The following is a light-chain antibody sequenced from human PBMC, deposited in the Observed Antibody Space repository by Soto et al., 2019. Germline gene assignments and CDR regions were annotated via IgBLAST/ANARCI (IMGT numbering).Light chain of an antibody. J-gene: IGLJ2*01. Sequence: QSALTQPGSVSGSPGQSITISCSGTSSDVGGYNYVSWYQHHPGKVPKFIIYEVTHRASGVSDRFSGSKSGNTASLTISGLQAEDEADYYCSSYATTFTLVFGGGTKLTVL. CDR3: SSYATTFTLV. CDR1: SSDVGGYNY. CDR2: EVT. V-gene: IGLV2-14*01.